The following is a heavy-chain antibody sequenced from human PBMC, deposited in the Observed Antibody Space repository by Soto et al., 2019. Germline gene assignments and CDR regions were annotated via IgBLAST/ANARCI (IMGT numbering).Heavy chain of an antibody. V-gene: IGHV1-3*01. D-gene: IGHD3-3*02. CDR3: ARDTETLGPRANDALDI. CDR2: ISVGSGNT. Sequence: ASVKVSCKAAGYTFSAYTMNWVRQAPGQSLEWMGWISVGSGNTRYSQNFQGRVSITRDTSASTVYMELTGLKSEETAMYYCARDTETLGPRANDALDIWGEGTMVTVS. J-gene: IGHJ3*02. CDR1: GYTFSAYT.